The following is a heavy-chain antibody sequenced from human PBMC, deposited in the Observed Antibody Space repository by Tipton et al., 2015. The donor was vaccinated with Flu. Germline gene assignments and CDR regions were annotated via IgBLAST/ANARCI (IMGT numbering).Heavy chain of an antibody. Sequence: TLSLTCTVSGGSISSGGYYWSWIRLHPGKGLEWIGYIYYSGSTYYNPSLKSRVTISVDTSKNQFSLKLSSVTAADTAVYYCARDVATTVVEPGYYFDYWGQGTLVTVSS. D-gene: IGHD5-12*01. J-gene: IGHJ4*02. CDR3: ARDVATTVVEPGYYFDY. CDR2: IYYSGST. V-gene: IGHV4-31*03. CDR1: GGSISSGGYY.